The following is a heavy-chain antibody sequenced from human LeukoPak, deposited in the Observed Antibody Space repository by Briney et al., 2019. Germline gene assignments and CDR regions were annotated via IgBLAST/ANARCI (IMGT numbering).Heavy chain of an antibody. J-gene: IGHJ4*02. D-gene: IGHD6-13*01. CDR3: ARWAIAAAGHLCDY. V-gene: IGHV3-21*01. CDR2: ISSSSSYI. Sequence: GGPLRLSCAASGFTFSTYAMNWVRQAPGRGLEWVSSISSSSSYIYYADSVNGRFTISRANAKNSLYLQMNSLRAEDTAVYYCARWAIAAAGHLCDYWGQGTLVTVSS. CDR1: GFTFSTYA.